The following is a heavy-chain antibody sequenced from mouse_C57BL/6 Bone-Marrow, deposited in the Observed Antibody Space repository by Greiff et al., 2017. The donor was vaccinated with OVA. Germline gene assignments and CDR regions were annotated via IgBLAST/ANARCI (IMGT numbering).Heavy chain of an antibody. J-gene: IGHJ4*01. V-gene: IGHV3-6*01. D-gene: IGHD1-1*01. CDR3: ARGRLLFYAMDY. CDR2: ISYDGSN. CDR1: GYSITSGYY. Sequence: ESGPGLVKPSQSLSLTCSVTGYSITSGYYWNWIRQFPGNKLEWMGYISYDGSNNYNPSLKNRISITRDTSKNQFFLKLNSVTTEDTATYYCARGRLLFYAMDYWGQGTSVTVSS.